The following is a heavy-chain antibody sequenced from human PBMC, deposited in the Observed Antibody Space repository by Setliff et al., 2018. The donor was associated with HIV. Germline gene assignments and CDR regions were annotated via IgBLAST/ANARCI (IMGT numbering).Heavy chain of an antibody. CDR3: ARVFVGSGNYYTHYFDY. D-gene: IGHD3-10*01. V-gene: IGHV4-31*03. CDR2: IYYSGST. J-gene: IGHJ4*02. Sequence: SETLSLTCTVSGGSISSGAYYWSWIRQHPGKGLGWIGYIYYSGSTYYTPSLKSRVTISVDTSKNQFSLKLTSVTPEDTAVYYCARVFVGSGNYYTHYFDYWGQGTLVTVSS. CDR1: GGSISSGAYY.